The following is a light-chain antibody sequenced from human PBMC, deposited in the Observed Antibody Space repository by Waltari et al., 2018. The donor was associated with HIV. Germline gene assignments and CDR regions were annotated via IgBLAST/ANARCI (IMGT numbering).Light chain of an antibody. Sequence: QSALTQPASVSGSPGQSITISCTGASSDVGGYNYVSWYQQHPVKAPKLMSYDVSARPSGVSNRFSGSKSGNTASLTISGRQAEDEADYNCCSYAGSSTLLFGGGTKVTVL. CDR3: CSYAGSSTLL. CDR2: DVS. J-gene: IGLJ2*01. CDR1: SSDVGGYNY. V-gene: IGLV2-23*02.